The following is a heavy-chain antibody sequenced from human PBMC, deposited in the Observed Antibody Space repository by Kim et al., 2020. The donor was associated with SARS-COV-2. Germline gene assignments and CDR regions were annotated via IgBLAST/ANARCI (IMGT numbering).Heavy chain of an antibody. CDR3: ARGGYDFWSGYSASYYFDY. V-gene: IGHV4-34*01. Sequence: SETLSLTCAVYGGSFSGYYWSWIRQPPGKGLEWIGEINHSGSTNYNPSLKSRVTISVDTSTNQFSLKLSSVTAADTAVYYCARGGYDFWSGYSASYYFDYWGQGTLVTVSS. J-gene: IGHJ4*02. D-gene: IGHD3-3*01. CDR2: INHSGST. CDR1: GGSFSGYY.